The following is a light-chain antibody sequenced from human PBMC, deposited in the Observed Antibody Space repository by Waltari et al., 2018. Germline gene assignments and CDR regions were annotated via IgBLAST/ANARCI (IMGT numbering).Light chain of an antibody. CDR1: QSIDSY. CDR3: QQSYSSPWT. J-gene: IGKJ1*01. CDR2: GAS. Sequence: DIQMTQSPSSLTASVGDRVTITCRTSQSIDSYLNWYQQRPGKAPTVVIYGASTLQNGFPSRFSGSGSETDFTLTISGLRPEDFATYYCQQSYSSPWTFGQGTKLEIK. V-gene: IGKV1-39*01.